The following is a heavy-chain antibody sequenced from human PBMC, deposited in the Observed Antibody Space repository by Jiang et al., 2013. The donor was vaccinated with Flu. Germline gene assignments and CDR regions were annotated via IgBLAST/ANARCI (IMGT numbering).Heavy chain of an antibody. J-gene: IGHJ4*02. Sequence: LKPSETLSLTCAVYGGSFSGYYWSWIRQPPGKGLEWIGEINHSGSTNYNPSLKSRVTISVDTSKNQFSLKLSSVTAADTAVYYCAREVRGIAVAGIFDYWGQGTLVTVSS. CDR2: INHSGST. D-gene: IGHD6-19*01. CDR3: AREVRGIAVAGIFDY. CDR1: GGSFSGYY. V-gene: IGHV4-34*01.